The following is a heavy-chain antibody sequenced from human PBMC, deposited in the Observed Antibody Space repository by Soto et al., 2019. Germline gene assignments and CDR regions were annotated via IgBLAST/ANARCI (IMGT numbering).Heavy chain of an antibody. CDR3: ARVHKNWFDS. J-gene: IGHJ5*01. CDR2: IDPSDSYT. CDR1: GYSFTSYW. V-gene: IGHV5-10-1*01. Sequence: GESLKISCKGSGYSFTSYWISWVRQMPGKGLEWMGRIDPSDSYTNYSPSFQGHVTISADKSISTAYLQWSSLKASDTALYFCARVHKNWFDSWAQGTMVTVSS.